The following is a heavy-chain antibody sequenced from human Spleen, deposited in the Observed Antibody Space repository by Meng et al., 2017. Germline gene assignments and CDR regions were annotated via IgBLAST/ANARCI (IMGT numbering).Heavy chain of an antibody. CDR3: ARVSYDNFQTRENWYFDL. D-gene: IGHD3-9*01. CDR2: MSPTCGNP. J-gene: IGHJ2*01. Sequence: VELLESRAAVQRTGDTLRVSRRDSGYKFSTYDISCIRHAPGQGLEGRGWMSPTCGNPVYADKFQGRVTMTIAASITTAYMELSSLRSEDTAVYYCARVSYDNFQTRENWYFDLWGRGTLVTVSS. CDR1: GYKFSTYD. V-gene: IGHV1-8*02.